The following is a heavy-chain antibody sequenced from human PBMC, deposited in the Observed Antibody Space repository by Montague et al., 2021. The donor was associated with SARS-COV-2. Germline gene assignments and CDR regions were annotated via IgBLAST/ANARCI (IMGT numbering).Heavy chain of an antibody. V-gene: IGHV4-59*01. D-gene: IGHD2-2*01. CDR2: ISYSGRT. Sequence: SETLSLTCAVFGGSISGYYWSWIRQPPERGLQWTGYISYSGRTNYNPSLKSRVTISVDTSKNQFTLRLSSVTAADTAVYYCANCRRTQLLVGTVYYGMDVWGQGTTVTVSS. J-gene: IGHJ6*02. CDR3: ANCRRTQLLVGTVYYGMDV. CDR1: GGSISGYY.